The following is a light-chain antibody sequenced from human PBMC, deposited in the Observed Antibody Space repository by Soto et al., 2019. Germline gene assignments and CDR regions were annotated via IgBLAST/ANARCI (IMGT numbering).Light chain of an antibody. Sequence: QSVLTQPPSVSGAPGKRVTISCTGGTTNIGAGYEVHWYQQRPGTAPKLLVSGHNIRPSGVPDRFSGSKSGTSASLAISGLQAEDEADYYCQSYDNSLTGSGVFGGGTKLTVL. J-gene: IGLJ3*02. CDR2: GHN. CDR3: QSYDNSLTGSGV. CDR1: TTNIGAGYE. V-gene: IGLV1-40*01.